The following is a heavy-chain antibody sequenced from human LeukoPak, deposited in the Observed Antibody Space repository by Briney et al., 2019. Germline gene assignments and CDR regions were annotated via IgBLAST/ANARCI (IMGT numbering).Heavy chain of an antibody. J-gene: IGHJ4*02. D-gene: IGHD3-3*01. CDR2: IKQDGSEK. V-gene: IGHV3-7*01. CDR3: ARDGEARTYYVFWSVYYNSYHFDY. Sequence: GGSLRLSCAASGFTFSSYWMSWVRQAPGKGLEWVANIKQDGSEKYYVDSVKGRFTISRDNAKNSLYLQMNSLRAEDTAVYYCARDGEARTYYVFWSVYYNSYHFDYWGQGTLVTVSS. CDR1: GFTFSSYW.